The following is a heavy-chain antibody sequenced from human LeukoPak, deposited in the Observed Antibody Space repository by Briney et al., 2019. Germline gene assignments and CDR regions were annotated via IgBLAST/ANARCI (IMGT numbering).Heavy chain of an antibody. J-gene: IGHJ4*02. V-gene: IGHV3-11*06. CDR1: GFTFSDYD. D-gene: IGHD6-6*01. CDR3: ARDLVSRSKY. CDR2: ISSSSYYT. Sequence: GGSLRLSCAASGFTFSDYDMSWIRQAPGKGLEWVSYISSSSYYTNYADSVKGRFTISRDNAKNSLYLQMNSLRAEDTAVYYCARDLVSRSKYWGQGTPVTVSS.